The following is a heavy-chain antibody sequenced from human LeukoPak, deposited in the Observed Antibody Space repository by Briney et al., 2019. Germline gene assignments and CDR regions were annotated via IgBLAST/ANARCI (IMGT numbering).Heavy chain of an antibody. CDR1: GFTFSSYG. CDR2: IRFDGSNK. D-gene: IGHD3-10*01. J-gene: IGHJ4*02. Sequence: AGGSLRLSCAGSGFTFSSYGMHWVRQAPGKGLEWVAFIRFDGSNKYYADSVKGRFTISRDNSKNRLYLQMNSLRVEDTAVYYCAKDQFWFGESNAFDYWGQGTLVTVSS. CDR3: AKDQFWFGESNAFDY. V-gene: IGHV3-30*02.